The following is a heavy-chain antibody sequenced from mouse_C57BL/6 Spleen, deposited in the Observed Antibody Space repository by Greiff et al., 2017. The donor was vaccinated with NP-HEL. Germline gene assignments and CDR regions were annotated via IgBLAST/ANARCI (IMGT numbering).Heavy chain of an antibody. V-gene: IGHV1-69*01. D-gene: IGHD3-2*02. CDR2: IDPSDSYT. Sequence: VKQSCKASGYTFTSYWMHWVKQRPGQGLEWIGEIDPSDSYTNYNQKFKGKSTLTVDKSSSTAYMQLSSLTSEDSAVYYCARRKDSSGYNYAMDYWGQGTSVTVSS. CDR3: ARRKDSSGYNYAMDY. CDR1: GYTFTSYW. J-gene: IGHJ4*01.